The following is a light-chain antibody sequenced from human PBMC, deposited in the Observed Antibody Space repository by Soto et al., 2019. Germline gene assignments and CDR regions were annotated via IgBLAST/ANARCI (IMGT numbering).Light chain of an antibody. CDR1: SSDVGDYNY. J-gene: IGLJ2*01. Sequence: QSPLTQPASVSGSPGQSITISCTGTSSDVGDYNYVSWYQHHPGKAPKLIVHEVSNRPSGVSNRFSGSKSANMASLTISGLQAEDEADYYCSSYTSTNTLVVFGGGTKLTVL. V-gene: IGLV2-14*01. CDR3: SSYTSTNTLVV. CDR2: EVS.